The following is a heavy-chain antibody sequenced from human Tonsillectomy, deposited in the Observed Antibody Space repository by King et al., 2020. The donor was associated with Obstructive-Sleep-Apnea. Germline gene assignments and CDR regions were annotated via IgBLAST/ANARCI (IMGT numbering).Heavy chain of an antibody. J-gene: IGHJ3*02. Sequence: VQLVESGGGLVQPGGSLKLSCAASGFSFSGSAMHGVRQASGKGLEWVGRVRNKAFNYATTYAASVKGRFTISRNDSKSTAYLQMNSLKTEDTAVYFCTTLDQLLPTGDAFDIWGQGTTVTVSS. CDR1: GFSFSGSA. V-gene: IGHV3-73*01. CDR2: VRNKAFNYAT. CDR3: TTLDQLLPTGDAFDI. D-gene: IGHD1-1*01.